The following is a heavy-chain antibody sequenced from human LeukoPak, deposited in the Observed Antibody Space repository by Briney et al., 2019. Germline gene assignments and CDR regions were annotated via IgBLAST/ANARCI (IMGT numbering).Heavy chain of an antibody. CDR2: IYPGDSDT. D-gene: IGHD3-10*01. J-gene: IGHJ4*02. CDR1: GYSFTSYW. V-gene: IGHV5-51*01. Sequence: GESLKISXKASGYSFTSYWIGWVRQMPGKGLEWMGIIYPGDSDTRYSPSFQGQVTISADKSINTAYLQWSSLKSSDTAMYYCPRQRTYGKRYFDYWGQGTLVTVSS. CDR3: PRQRTYGKRYFDY.